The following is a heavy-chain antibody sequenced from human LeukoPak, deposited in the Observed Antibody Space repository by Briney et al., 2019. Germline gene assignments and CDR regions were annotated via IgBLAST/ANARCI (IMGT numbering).Heavy chain of an antibody. J-gene: IGHJ4*02. Sequence: GGSLRLSCAASGFIFSNYGMHWVRQTPAKGLEWVAFIRNDGSMKYYADSVKGRFTISRDNSKNTLYLQMNNLRTEDMAVYYCARDKVVGPSNFDYWGQGTLVTVSS. V-gene: IGHV3-30*02. D-gene: IGHD1-26*01. CDR3: ARDKVVGPSNFDY. CDR2: IRNDGSMK. CDR1: GFIFSNYG.